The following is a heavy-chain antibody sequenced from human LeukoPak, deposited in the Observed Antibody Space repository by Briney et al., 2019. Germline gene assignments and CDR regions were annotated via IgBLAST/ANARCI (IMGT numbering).Heavy chain of an antibody. CDR2: TIPVLGAA. Sequence: GASVKVSCKASGGDLNAYGFTWVRQAPGQGLEWVGGTIPVLGAAFYAQRFHGRVTITADGSTSTVYMELSNQRSKDTAVYYCARDSVDDTTGYSVFDSWGQGSLVTVSS. D-gene: IGHD3-9*01. V-gene: IGHV1-69*13. CDR1: GGDLNAYG. J-gene: IGHJ4*02. CDR3: ARDSVDDTTGYSVFDS.